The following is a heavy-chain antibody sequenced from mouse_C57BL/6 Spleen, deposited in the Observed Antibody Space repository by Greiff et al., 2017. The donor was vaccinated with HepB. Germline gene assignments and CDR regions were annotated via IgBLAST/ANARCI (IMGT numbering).Heavy chain of an antibody. D-gene: IGHD1-2*01. CDR2: ISSGGSYT. Sequence: EVKLQESGGDLVKPGGSLKLSCAASGFTFSSYGMSWVRQTPDKRLEWVATISSGGSYTYYPDSVKGRFTISRDNAKNTLYLQMSSLKSEDTAMYYCASLITTGSSPGAMDYWGQGTSVTVSS. J-gene: IGHJ4*01. V-gene: IGHV5-6*01. CDR3: ASLITTGSSPGAMDY. CDR1: GFTFSSYG.